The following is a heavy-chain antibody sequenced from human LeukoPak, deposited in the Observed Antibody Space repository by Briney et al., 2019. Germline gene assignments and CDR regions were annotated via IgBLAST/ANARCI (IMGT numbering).Heavy chain of an antibody. CDR1: GGSFSGYY. CDR2: INHSGST. J-gene: IGHJ5*02. Sequence: SETLSLTCAVYGGSFSGYYWSWIRQPPGKGLEWIGEINHSGSTNYNPSLKSRVTISVATSKNQFSLKLSSVTAADTAVYYWARASSGWYEGYNWFDPWGQGTLVTVSS. D-gene: IGHD6-19*01. CDR3: ARASSGWYEGYNWFDP. V-gene: IGHV4-34*01.